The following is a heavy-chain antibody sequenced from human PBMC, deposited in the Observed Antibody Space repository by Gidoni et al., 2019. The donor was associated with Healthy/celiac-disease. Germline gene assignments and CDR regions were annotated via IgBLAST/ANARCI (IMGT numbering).Heavy chain of an antibody. CDR1: GGSFSGHY. CDR2: INHSGRT. V-gene: IGHV4-34*01. J-gene: IGHJ6*02. D-gene: IGHD6-13*01. CDR3: ARLRRYSSSHTRSPYYYYYGMDV. Sequence: QVQLQQWGAGLLKPSETLSLTCAVYGGSFSGHYWSWTRQPPGKGLEWIGEINHSGRTNYNPSLKSRVTISVDTSKNQFSLKLSSVTAADTAVYYCARLRRYSSSHTRSPYYYYYGMDVWGQGTTVTVSS.